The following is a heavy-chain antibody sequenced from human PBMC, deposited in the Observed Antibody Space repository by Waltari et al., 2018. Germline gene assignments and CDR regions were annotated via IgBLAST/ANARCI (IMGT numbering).Heavy chain of an antibody. D-gene: IGHD1-1*01. CDR3: ARAVEPPRFELFDI. Sequence: QVQLQESGPGLVKPSETLSLTCAVSGYSISSGYYWGWIRQPPGKGLEWIGSIYHSGSTYYNPSLKSRVTISVETSKNQFSLKLSSVTAADTAVYYCARAVEPPRFELFDIWGQGTMVTVSS. CDR1: GYSISSGYY. J-gene: IGHJ3*02. V-gene: IGHV4-38-2*01. CDR2: IYHSGST.